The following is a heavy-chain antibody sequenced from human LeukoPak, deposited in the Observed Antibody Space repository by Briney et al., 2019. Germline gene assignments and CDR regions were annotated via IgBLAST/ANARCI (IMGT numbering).Heavy chain of an antibody. CDR3: ARDGSGYCSSTSCYKKGAYYYGMDV. J-gene: IGHJ6*02. V-gene: IGHV3-23*01. Sequence: GGSLRLSCAASGFTFSTYTMAWVRQAPGGGLEWVSGISDNGGRTYYADSVKGRFAISRDDSKSTLYLQMNSLRAEDTAVYYCARDGSGYCSSTSCYKKGAYYYGMDVWGQGTTVTVSS. D-gene: IGHD2-2*02. CDR2: ISDNGGRT. CDR1: GFTFSTYT.